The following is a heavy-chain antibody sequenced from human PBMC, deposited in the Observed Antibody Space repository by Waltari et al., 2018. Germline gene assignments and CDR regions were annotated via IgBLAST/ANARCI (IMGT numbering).Heavy chain of an antibody. J-gene: IGHJ1*01. Sequence: VQLLESGGSLVQPGGSLRLTCIGSGFTFRTYAMSWVTPAPGQRLEWVSGLSGSGSTTYYTDSVKGRFTISRDNSKNMLYLQMNTLRVDDTATYFCAKGFPHRSNGYYYIPYFQNWGQGTLVTVS. V-gene: IGHV3-23*01. CDR3: AKGFPHRSNGYYYIPYFQN. CDR2: LSGSGSTT. D-gene: IGHD3-22*01. CDR1: GFTFRTYA.